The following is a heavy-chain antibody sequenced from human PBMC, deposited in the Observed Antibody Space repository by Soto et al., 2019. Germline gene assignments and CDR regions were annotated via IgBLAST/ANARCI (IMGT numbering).Heavy chain of an antibody. J-gene: IGHJ4*02. CDR2: ISGSGGGT. Sequence: PGGSLRLSCAASGFTFSSYAMSWVRQAPGKGLEWVSGISGSGGGTYYADSVGRFTISRDNSKNTLYLQMNSLRAEDTAVYFCAKEGPITHYYFDYWGQGTLVTVSS. D-gene: IGHD1-20*01. V-gene: IGHV3-23*01. CDR3: AKEGPITHYYFDY. CDR1: GFTFSSYA.